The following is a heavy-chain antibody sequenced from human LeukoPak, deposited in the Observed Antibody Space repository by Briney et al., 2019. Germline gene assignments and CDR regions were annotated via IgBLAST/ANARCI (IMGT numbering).Heavy chain of an antibody. CDR3: TIDAVAGNDY. V-gene: IGHV3-15*01. Sequence: GGSLRLSCAASGFGFGQYEMNWVRQAPGKGLEWVGRIKSKTDGGTTDYAAPVKGRFTISRDDSKNTLYLQMNSLKTEDTAVYYCTIDAVAGNDYWGQGTLVTVSS. CDR1: GFGFGQYE. CDR2: IKSKTDGGTT. D-gene: IGHD6-19*01. J-gene: IGHJ4*02.